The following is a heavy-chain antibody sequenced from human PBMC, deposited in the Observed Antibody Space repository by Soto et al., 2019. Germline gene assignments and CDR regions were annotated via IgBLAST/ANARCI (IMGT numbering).Heavy chain of an antibody. CDR1: GGSVSNKTYY. Sequence: PSETLSLTCSVSGGSVSNKTYYWSWIRQPPGKRLEWSRYVYYSGTTNYNPSHKSRVIIAVDLSKIQFSLRLSSVTTTDTALYYCARTTAVPNTLRSRYFFDYWGQGTLVTVS. D-gene: IGHD4-17*01. V-gene: IGHV4-61*01. CDR3: ARTTAVPNTLRSRYFFDY. J-gene: IGHJ4*02. CDR2: VYYSGTT.